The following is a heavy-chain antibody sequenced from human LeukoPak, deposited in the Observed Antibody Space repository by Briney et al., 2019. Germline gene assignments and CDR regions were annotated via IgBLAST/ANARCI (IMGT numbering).Heavy chain of an antibody. CDR3: ARLLGHVTTYDY. Sequence: GGSLRLSCAASGFTFSNCYMSWVRQAPGKGLGWVATLWPDGSEVYYVDSVRGRFTISRDNARNSLYLQMNSLTVEDTAVYYCARLLGHVTTYDYWGQGTLVTVSS. V-gene: IGHV3-7*01. CDR2: LWPDGSEV. D-gene: IGHD4-11*01. CDR1: GFTFSNCY. J-gene: IGHJ4*02.